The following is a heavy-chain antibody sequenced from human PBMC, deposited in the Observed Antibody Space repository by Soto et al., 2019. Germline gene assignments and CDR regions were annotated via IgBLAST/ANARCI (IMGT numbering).Heavy chain of an antibody. D-gene: IGHD6-13*01. CDR3: AILRSGKIDY. J-gene: IGHJ4*02. CDR2: IYYSGST. V-gene: IGHV4-31*03. Sequence: SETLSLTCTVSGGSISSGGYYWSWIRQHPGKGLEWIGYIYYSGSTNYNPSLKSRVTISVDTSKNQFSLKLSSVTAADTAVYYCAILRSGKIDYWGQGTLVTVSS. CDR1: GGSISSGGYY.